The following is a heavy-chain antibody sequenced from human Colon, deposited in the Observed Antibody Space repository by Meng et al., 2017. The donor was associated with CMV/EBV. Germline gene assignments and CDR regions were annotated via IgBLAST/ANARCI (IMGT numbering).Heavy chain of an antibody. V-gene: IGHV3-23*01. CDR1: GFTFSNYA. J-gene: IGHJ5*02. Sequence: GGSLRLSCTVSGFTFSNYAMSWVRQAPGKGLEWVAALRSSGKSTYYADSVKGRFTISRDNSKNTLYLQMNSLRAEDTAVYYCAKEAGAVAGLNWFDPWGQGTLVTVSS. D-gene: IGHD6-19*01. CDR2: LRSSGKST. CDR3: AKEAGAVAGLNWFDP.